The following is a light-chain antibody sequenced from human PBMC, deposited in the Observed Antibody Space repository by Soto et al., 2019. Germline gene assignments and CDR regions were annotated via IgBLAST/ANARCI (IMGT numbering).Light chain of an antibody. V-gene: IGLV2-14*01. CDR1: SSDVGGYNY. J-gene: IGLJ1*01. CDR2: DVS. CDR3: SSYTTTDTYV. Sequence: QSALTQPASLSGSPGQSITISCTGTSSDVGGYNYVSWFQQYPGKAPKLMIYDVSTRPSGVSNRFSGSKSGNTASLTISGLQAEDEADYYCSSYTTTDTYVFGTGTKLTVL.